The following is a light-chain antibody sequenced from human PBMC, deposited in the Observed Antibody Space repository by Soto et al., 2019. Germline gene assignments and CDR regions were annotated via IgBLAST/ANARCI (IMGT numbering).Light chain of an antibody. CDR2: DVN. V-gene: IGLV2-14*01. CDR3: SSYTSSGTVV. CDR1: SSDVGGYNF. J-gene: IGLJ2*01. Sequence: QSALTQPASVSGSPGQSITISCTGTSSDVGGYNFVSWFQQHPGKAPKLLIHDVNSRPSGVSDRFSGSKSGNTASLTISGLQAEDEADYYCSSYTSSGTVVFGGGTKVTVL.